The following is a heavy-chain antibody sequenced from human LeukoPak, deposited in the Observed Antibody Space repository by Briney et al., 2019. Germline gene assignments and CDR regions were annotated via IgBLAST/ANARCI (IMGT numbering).Heavy chain of an antibody. CDR1: GGSISSGDYY. CDR2: IYYSGST. D-gene: IGHD3-10*01. CDR3: ARVPLYGSGIPFDY. Sequence: SETLSLTCTVSGGSISSGDYYWSWIRRPPGKGLEWIGYIYYSGSTYYNPSLKSRVTISADTSKNQFSLKLSSVTAADTAVYYCARVPLYGSGIPFDYWGQGTLVTVSS. J-gene: IGHJ4*02. V-gene: IGHV4-30-4*01.